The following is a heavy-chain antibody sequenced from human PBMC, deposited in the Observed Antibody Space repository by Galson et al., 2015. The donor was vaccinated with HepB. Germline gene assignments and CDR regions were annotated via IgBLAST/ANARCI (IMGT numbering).Heavy chain of an antibody. D-gene: IGHD6-13*01. CDR3: ARPYSSSWYYFDY. Sequence: SLRLSCAASGFTFSSYGMHWVRQAPGKGLEWVAFIRYDGSNKYYADSVKGRFTISRDNSKNTLYLQMNSLRAEDTAVYYCARPYSSSWYYFDYWGQGTLVTVSS. CDR2: IRYDGSNK. V-gene: IGHV3-30*02. CDR1: GFTFSSYG. J-gene: IGHJ4*02.